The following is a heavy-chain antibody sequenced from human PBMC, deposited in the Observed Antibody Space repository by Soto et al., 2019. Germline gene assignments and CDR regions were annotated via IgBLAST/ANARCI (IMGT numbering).Heavy chain of an antibody. CDR2: IYTSGST. Sequence: EVQLVESGGGLVQPGGSLRLSCAASGFTVSSNYMSWVRQAPGKGLEWVSLIYTSGSTYYADSVKGRFTISRDNSKNTLYLQMNSLRAEDTAVYYCARGSGWYPHFDYWGQGTLVTVSS. D-gene: IGHD6-19*01. CDR1: GFTVSSNY. V-gene: IGHV3-66*01. CDR3: ARGSGWYPHFDY. J-gene: IGHJ4*02.